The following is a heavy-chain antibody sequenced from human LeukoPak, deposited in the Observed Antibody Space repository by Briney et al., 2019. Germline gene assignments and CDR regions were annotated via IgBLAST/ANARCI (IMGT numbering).Heavy chain of an antibody. CDR2: IIPIFGTA. CDR1: GGTFSSYA. D-gene: IGHD2-21*02. CDR3: ARSDCGGDCSDPYFDY. V-gene: IGHV1-69*05. J-gene: IGHJ4*02. Sequence: SSVKVSCKASGGTFSSYAISRVRQAPGQGLEWMGGIIPIFGTANYAQKFQGRVTITTDESTSTAYMELSSLRSEDTAVYYCARSDCGGDCSDPYFDYWGQGTLVTVSS.